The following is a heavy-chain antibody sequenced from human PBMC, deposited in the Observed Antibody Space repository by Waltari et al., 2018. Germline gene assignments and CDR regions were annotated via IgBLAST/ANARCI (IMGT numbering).Heavy chain of an antibody. Sequence: QVQLQESGPGLVKPSETLSLTCAVSGYSISSGYYWGWIRQPPGKGLEWIGSSYHSGSTYYNPSLKSRVTISVDTSKNQFSLKLSSVTAADTAVYYCARIANPKYYYVGWSQGTLVTVSS. V-gene: IGHV4-38-2*01. CDR3: ARIANPKYYYVG. D-gene: IGHD3-10*02. J-gene: IGHJ4*02. CDR2: SYHSGST. CDR1: GYSISSGYY.